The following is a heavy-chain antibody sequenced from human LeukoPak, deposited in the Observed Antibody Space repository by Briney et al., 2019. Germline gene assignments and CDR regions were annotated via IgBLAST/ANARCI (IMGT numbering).Heavy chain of an antibody. V-gene: IGHV4-34*01. CDR1: GGSFSGHY. CDR2: INHSGST. J-gene: IGHJ6*02. D-gene: IGHD3-3*01. Sequence: SETLSLTCAVYGGSFSGHYWSWIRQPPGEGLEWIGEINHSGSTNYNPSLKSRVTISVDTSKNQFSLKLSSVTAADTAVYYCAREPIVLRFLEWFPSYGMDVWGQGTTVTVSS. CDR3: AREPIVLRFLEWFPSYGMDV.